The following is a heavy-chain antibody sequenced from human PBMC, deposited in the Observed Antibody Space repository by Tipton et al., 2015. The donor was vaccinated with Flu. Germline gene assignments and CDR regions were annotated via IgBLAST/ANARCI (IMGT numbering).Heavy chain of an antibody. CDR3: AREGPYSSAWYGLDAFDI. CDR1: GGSVGSPYY. J-gene: IGHJ3*02. CDR2: IYTSGST. Sequence: TLSLTCSVSGGSVGSPYYWSWIRQPAGKGLEWIGRIYTSGSTKYNPSLKSRVTISVDTSKNRFSLKLSSVTAADTAVYYCAREGPYSSAWYGLDAFDIWGQGTMVTVSS. V-gene: IGHV4-61*02. D-gene: IGHD6-19*01.